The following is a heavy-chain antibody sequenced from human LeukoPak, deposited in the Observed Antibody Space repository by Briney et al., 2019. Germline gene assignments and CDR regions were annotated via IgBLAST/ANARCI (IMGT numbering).Heavy chain of an antibody. Sequence: GGSLTLSCAASGFTFSSYAMSWVRQAPGKGLEWVSVVSGSGGDTYYRDSVKGRLTISRDNSKNTLYLQMNSLRAEDTAVYYCAKDGTTTITFGCWGQGTLVTVSS. J-gene: IGHJ4*02. CDR2: VSGSGGDT. D-gene: IGHD1-1*01. CDR1: GFTFSSYA. V-gene: IGHV3-23*01. CDR3: AKDGTTTITFGC.